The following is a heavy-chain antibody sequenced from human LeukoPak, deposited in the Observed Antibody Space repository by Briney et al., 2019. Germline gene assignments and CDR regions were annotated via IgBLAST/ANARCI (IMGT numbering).Heavy chain of an antibody. D-gene: IGHD3-10*01. CDR2: IWYDGSNK. Sequence: TGGSLRLSCAASGFTFNNYDMHWVRQAPGKGLEWVAVIWYDGSNKYYADSVKGRFTISRDNSKNTLYLQMNSLRAEDTAVYYCMIRGGWGQGTLVTVSS. V-gene: IGHV3-33*01. CDR1: GFTFNNYD. J-gene: IGHJ4*02. CDR3: MIRGG.